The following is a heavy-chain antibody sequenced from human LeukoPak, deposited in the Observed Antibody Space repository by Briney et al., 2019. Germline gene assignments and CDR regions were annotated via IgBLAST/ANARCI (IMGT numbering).Heavy chain of an antibody. V-gene: IGHV1-58*02. CDR1: GFTFTSSA. CDR2: IVVGSGNT. D-gene: IGHD4-17*01. J-gene: IGHJ2*01. Sequence: ASVKVSCKASGFTFTSSAMQWVRQARGQRLEWIGWIVVGSGNTNYAQKLQERVTITRDMSTSTAYMELSSLRSEDTAVYYCARDPSEYGDGRDWYFDLWGRGTLVTVSS. CDR3: ARDPSEYGDGRDWYFDL.